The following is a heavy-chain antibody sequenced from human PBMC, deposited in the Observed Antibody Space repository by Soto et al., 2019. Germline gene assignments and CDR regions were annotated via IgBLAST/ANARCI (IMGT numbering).Heavy chain of an antibody. Sequence: GGSLRLSCAASGFTFSSYAMSWVRQAPGKGLEWVSAISGSGGSTYYADSVKGRFTISSEISKNTLYLQMNSLRAEDTAVYYCAKDLLAAAGYYYYGMDVWGQGTTVTVSS. V-gene: IGHV3-23*01. CDR3: AKDLLAAAGYYYYGMDV. D-gene: IGHD6-13*01. CDR1: GFTFSSYA. CDR2: ISGSGGST. J-gene: IGHJ6*02.